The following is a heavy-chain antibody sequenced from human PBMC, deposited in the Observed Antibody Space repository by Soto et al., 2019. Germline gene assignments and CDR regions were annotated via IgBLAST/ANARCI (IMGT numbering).Heavy chain of an antibody. CDR1: GASIRSYH. CDR3: AKDVSSRRWFDP. V-gene: IGHV4-4*07. Sequence: QVQLQESGPGLVKPSETLSLTCAVSGASIRSYHWSCIRQPAGKGLEWIGRMQHTGNTNYNPSLKSRVTMSVDTSKNQISLNMTSVTAADTAVYFCAKDVSSRRWFDPWGQGILVIVSS. CDR2: MQHTGNT. J-gene: IGHJ5*02. D-gene: IGHD3-16*01.